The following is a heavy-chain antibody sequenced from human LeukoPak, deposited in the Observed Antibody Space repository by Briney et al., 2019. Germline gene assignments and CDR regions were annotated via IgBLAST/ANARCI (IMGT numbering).Heavy chain of an antibody. D-gene: IGHD3-22*01. V-gene: IGHV4-4*07. CDR2: IYTSGST. CDR1: GGSISSYY. J-gene: IGHJ4*02. Sequence: SETLSLTCTVSGGSISSYYWSWIRQPAGKGLEWIGRIYTSGSTNYNPSLKSRVTMPVDTSKNQFSPKLSSVTAADTAVYYCARAPGMYYYDSSGYYLDWGQGTLVTVSS. CDR3: ARAPGMYYYDSSGYYLD.